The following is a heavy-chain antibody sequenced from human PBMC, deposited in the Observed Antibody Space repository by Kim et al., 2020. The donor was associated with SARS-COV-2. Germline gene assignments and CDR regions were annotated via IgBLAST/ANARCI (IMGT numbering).Heavy chain of an antibody. V-gene: IGHV3-23*01. CDR1: GFTFSSDA. CDR3: ANLPSIAAAGKYYDAFDI. J-gene: IGHJ3*02. D-gene: IGHD6-13*01. Sequence: GGSLRLSCEASGFTFSSDAMSWVRQAPGKGLEWCSAISGSGGSTYYGYSVKGRFTISRDNSKNTLYLQMNSLRAEYTAVYYCANLPSIAAAGKYYDAFDIWDQGTRVTVSS. CDR2: ISGSGGST.